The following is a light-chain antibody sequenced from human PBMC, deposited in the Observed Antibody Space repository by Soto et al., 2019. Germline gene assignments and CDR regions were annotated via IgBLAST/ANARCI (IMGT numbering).Light chain of an antibody. J-gene: IGLJ2*01. CDR3: SSYRGSNTL. V-gene: IGLV2-14*01. Sequence: QSVLTQPASVSGSPGQSITISCTGTSSDVGGFNYVSWYQQHPGKAPKLMIYEVSNRPSGVSNRFSGSKSGNTASLTISGLQAGDEADYYCSSYRGSNTLFGGGTKLTVL. CDR2: EVS. CDR1: SSDVGGFNY.